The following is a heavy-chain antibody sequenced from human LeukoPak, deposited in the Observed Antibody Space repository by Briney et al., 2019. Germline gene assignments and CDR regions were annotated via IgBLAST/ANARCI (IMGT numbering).Heavy chain of an antibody. V-gene: IGHV4-39*07. Sequence: SETLSLTCTVSGGSISSSSYYWGWFRQPPGKGLEWIGSIYYSGSTYYNPSLKSRVTISVDTSKNQFSLKLSSVTAADTAVYYCALGGSYQYYYYYMDVWGKGTTVTVSS. CDR2: IYYSGST. CDR3: ALGGSYQYYYYYMDV. D-gene: IGHD1-26*01. J-gene: IGHJ6*03. CDR1: GGSISSSSYY.